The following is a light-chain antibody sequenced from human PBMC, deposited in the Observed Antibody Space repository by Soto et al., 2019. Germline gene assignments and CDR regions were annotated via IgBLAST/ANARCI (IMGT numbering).Light chain of an antibody. Sequence: QSVLTQPPSVSGAPGRRVTISCTGSSSNIGAGYDVHWYQQLPGTAPKLLIYGNSNRPSGVPDRFSGSKSCTSASLAITGLQAEDEADYYCQSYDSSLSGSYVFGTGTKVTVL. CDR1: SSNIGAGYD. J-gene: IGLJ1*01. V-gene: IGLV1-40*01. CDR3: QSYDSSLSGSYV. CDR2: GNS.